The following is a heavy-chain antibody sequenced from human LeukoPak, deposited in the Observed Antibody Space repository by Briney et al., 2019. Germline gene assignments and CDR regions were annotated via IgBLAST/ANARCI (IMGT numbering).Heavy chain of an antibody. CDR2: IYYNERS. Sequence: SETLSLTCSVSGDSISSYFWSWIRQPPGKGLEWIGYIYYNERSNYNPSLRSRVTISIDTSKNQFSLKLNSVTAADTAVYYCARASPLRYCSGGSCQGYFDYWGQGTLVTVSS. V-gene: IGHV4-59*12. CDR3: ARASPLRYCSGGSCQGYFDY. D-gene: IGHD2-15*01. J-gene: IGHJ4*02. CDR1: GDSISSYF.